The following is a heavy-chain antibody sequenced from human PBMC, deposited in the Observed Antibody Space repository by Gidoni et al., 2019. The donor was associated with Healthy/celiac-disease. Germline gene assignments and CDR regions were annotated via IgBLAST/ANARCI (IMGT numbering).Heavy chain of an antibody. CDR3: ATDVTYSSSSAGNYYYYGMDV. CDR1: GYTLTELS. J-gene: IGHJ6*02. V-gene: IGHV1-24*01. Sequence: QVQLVQSGAEVKKPGASVKVSCKVSGYTLTELSMHWVRQAPGKGLEWMGGFDPEDGETIYAQKFQGRVTMTEDTSTDTAYMELSSLRSEDTAVYYCATDVTYSSSSAGNYYYYGMDVWGQGTTVTVSS. CDR2: FDPEDGET. D-gene: IGHD6-6*01.